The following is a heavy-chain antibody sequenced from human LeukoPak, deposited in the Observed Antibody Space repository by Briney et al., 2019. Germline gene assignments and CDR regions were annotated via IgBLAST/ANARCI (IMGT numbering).Heavy chain of an antibody. D-gene: IGHD6-13*01. CDR2: INPNSGGT. J-gene: IGHJ4*02. CDR1: GYTLTAYY. CDR3: ARGGNRYSTFDY. V-gene: IGHV1-2*06. Sequence: ASVKVSCKASGYTLTAYYIYWVRQAPGQGLEWMGRINPNSGGTNYAQKFQGRVTMTRDTSISTAYMELSRLRSDDTAVYYCARGGNRYSTFDYWGQGTLVTVSS.